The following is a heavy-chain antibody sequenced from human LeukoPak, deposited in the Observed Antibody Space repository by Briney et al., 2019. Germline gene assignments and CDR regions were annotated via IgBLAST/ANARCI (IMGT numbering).Heavy chain of an antibody. V-gene: IGHV3-20*04. CDR1: GFTFDDYG. Sequence: GGSLRLSCAASGFTFDDYGMSLVRQAPGKGLEWVSGINWNGGITGYADSVKGRFTISRDNAKNSLYLQMNSLRAEDTALYYCARVSVAGDYFDYWGQGTLVTVSS. CDR3: ARVSVAGDYFDY. J-gene: IGHJ4*02. D-gene: IGHD6-19*01. CDR2: INWNGGIT.